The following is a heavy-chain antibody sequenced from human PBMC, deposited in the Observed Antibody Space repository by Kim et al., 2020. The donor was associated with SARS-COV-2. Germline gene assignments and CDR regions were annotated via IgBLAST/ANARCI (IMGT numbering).Heavy chain of an antibody. J-gene: IGHJ3*02. CDR2: ISYDGSNK. CDR3: AKWARGKECTNGVCVHDAFDI. D-gene: IGHD2-8*01. Sequence: GGSLRLSCAASGFTFSSYGMHWVRQAPGKGLEWVAVISYDGSNKYYADSVKGRFTISRDNSKNTLYLQMNSLRAEDTAVYYCAKWARGKECTNGVCVHDAFDIWGQGTMVTVSS. V-gene: IGHV3-30*18. CDR1: GFTFSSYG.